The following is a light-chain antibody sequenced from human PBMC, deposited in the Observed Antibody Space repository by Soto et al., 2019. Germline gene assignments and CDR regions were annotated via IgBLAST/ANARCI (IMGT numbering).Light chain of an antibody. V-gene: IGKV1-33*01. J-gene: IGKJ4*01. CDR2: DAS. Sequence: DIQMTQSPSSLSASVGDRVTITCQASQDISNYLNWYQQKPGKDPKLLIYDASNLETGVPSRFSGSGSGTDFTFTISSLQPEDIETYYCQQYDNLLTFGGGNKVEIK. CDR1: QDISNY. CDR3: QQYDNLLT.